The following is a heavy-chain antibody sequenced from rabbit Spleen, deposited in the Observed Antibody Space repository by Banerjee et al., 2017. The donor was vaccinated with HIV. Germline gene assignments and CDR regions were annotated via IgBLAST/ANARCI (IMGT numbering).Heavy chain of an antibody. CDR2: IDIGSSGFT. CDR1: GVSFSSSSY. CDR3: ARDLAGVIGWNFKL. J-gene: IGHJ4*01. D-gene: IGHD4-1*01. V-gene: IGHV1S40*01. Sequence: QSLEESGGDLVKPGASLTLTCTASGVSFSSSSYMCWVRQAPGKGLEWIACIDIGSSGFTYFASWAKGRFTVSKTSSTTVTLQMTSLTAADTATYFCARDLAGVIGWNFKLWGPGTLVTVS.